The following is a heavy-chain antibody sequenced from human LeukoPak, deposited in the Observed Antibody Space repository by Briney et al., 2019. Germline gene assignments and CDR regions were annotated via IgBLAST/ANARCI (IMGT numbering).Heavy chain of an antibody. D-gene: IGHD3-22*01. V-gene: IGHV4-34*01. CDR1: GGSFSGYY. J-gene: IGHJ4*02. CDR3: ARGYYDSSGYYFAHVLFDY. CDR2: INHSGST. Sequence: SETLSLTCAVYGGSFSGYYWSWIRQPPGKGLEWIGEINHSGSTNYNPSLKSRVTISVDTSKNQFSLKLSSVTAADTAVYYCARGYYDSSGYYFAHVLFDYWGQGTLVTVSS.